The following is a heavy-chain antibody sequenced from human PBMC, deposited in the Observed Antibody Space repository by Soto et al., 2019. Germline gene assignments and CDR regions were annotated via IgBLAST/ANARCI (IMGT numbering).Heavy chain of an antibody. V-gene: IGHV1-24*01. CDR2: FDPEDGET. J-gene: IGHJ5*02. D-gene: IGHD1-7*01. CDR1: GYTITELS. CDR3: ATAWGTGTTLDNWFDP. Sequence: ASVKVSCKVSGYTITELSMHWVRQAPGKGLEWMGGFDPEDGETIYAQKFQGRVTMTEDTSTDTAYMELSSLRSEDTAVYYCATAWGTGTTLDNWFDPWGQGTLVTVSS.